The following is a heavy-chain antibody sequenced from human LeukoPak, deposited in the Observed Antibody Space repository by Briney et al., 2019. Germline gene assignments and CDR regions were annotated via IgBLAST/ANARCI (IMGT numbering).Heavy chain of an antibody. CDR2: IYYSGST. V-gene: IGHV4-39*01. J-gene: IGHJ5*02. Sequence: PSETLSLTCTVSGGSISSSSYYWGWIRQPPGKGLEWIGSIYYSGSTYYNPSLKSRVTISVDTSKNQFSPKLSSVTAADTAVCYCARNLRGLRRQKNWFDPWGQGTLVTVSS. D-gene: IGHD4-17*01. CDR1: GGSISSSSYY. CDR3: ARNLRGLRRQKNWFDP.